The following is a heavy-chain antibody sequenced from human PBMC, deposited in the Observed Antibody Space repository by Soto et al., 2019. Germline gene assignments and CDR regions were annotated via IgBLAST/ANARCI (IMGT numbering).Heavy chain of an antibody. J-gene: IGHJ4*02. V-gene: IGHV3-48*03. CDR3: TRAAWFPYLSFY. Sequence: GGSLRLSCSASGLTFSRFELHWVRQAPGKGLEWISYISSSGSTAYYASSVEGRFTISRDDANNSVYLQMDSLRAEDTALYYCTRAAWFPYLSFYWGQGALVTVSS. CDR2: ISSSGSTA. CDR1: GLTFSRFE. D-gene: IGHD3-10*01.